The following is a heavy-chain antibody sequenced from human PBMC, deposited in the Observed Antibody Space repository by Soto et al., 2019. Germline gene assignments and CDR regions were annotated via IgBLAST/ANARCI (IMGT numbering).Heavy chain of an antibody. CDR3: ARDEYYDFWSGYSPSDYYYYGMDV. J-gene: IGHJ6*02. D-gene: IGHD3-3*01. CDR1: GFTFSSYW. Sequence: PGGSLRLSCAASGFTFSSYWMHWVRQAPGKGLVWVSRINSDGSSTSYADSVKGRFTISRDNAKDTLYLQMNSLRAEDTAVYYCARDEYYDFWSGYSPSDYYYYGMDVWGQGTTVIGSS. V-gene: IGHV3-74*01. CDR2: INSDGSST.